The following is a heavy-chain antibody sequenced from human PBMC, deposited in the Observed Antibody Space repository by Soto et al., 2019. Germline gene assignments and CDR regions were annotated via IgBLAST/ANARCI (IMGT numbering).Heavy chain of an antibody. V-gene: IGHV3-33*01. CDR1: GFTFSSYG. CDR2: IWYDGSNK. J-gene: IGHJ6*03. Sequence: GGSLRLSCAASGFTFSSYGMHWVRQAPGKGLEWVAVIWYDGSNKYYADSVKGRFTISRDNSKNTLYLQMNSLRAEDTAVYYCARGYSSSSLSDNYYYMDVWGKGTTVTVSS. CDR3: ARGYSSSSLSDNYYYMDV. D-gene: IGHD6-6*01.